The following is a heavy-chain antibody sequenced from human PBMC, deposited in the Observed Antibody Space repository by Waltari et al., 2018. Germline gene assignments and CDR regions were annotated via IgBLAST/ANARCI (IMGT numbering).Heavy chain of an antibody. J-gene: IGHJ4*02. CDR2: IYHSGST. D-gene: IGHD1-1*01. CDR3: ASLVWNALDY. Sequence: VQLQESGPGLVKPSEPLPLTCPVSGYSISSRYYWVWIRQPPGKGLECIGRIYHSGSTYYNPSLKSRVTISVDTSKNQFSLKLSSVTAADTAVYYCASLVWNALDYWGQGTLVTVSS. CDR1: GYSISSRYY. V-gene: IGHV4-38-2*01.